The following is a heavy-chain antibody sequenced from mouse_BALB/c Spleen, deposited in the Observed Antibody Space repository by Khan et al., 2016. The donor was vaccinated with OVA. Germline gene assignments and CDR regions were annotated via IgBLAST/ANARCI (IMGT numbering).Heavy chain of an antibody. J-gene: IGHJ2*02. CDR2: INPTSGYT. Sequence: QVQLQQSGAELAQPGASVKMSCKASGYTFTTYWMHWVKQRPGQGLEWIGYINPTSGYTDYNEKFKDRATLSADKSSSTAYMQLSSLTSEDSAVYYCTRDRIDYWGQGTSLTVSS. V-gene: IGHV1-7*01. CDR3: TRDRIDY. CDR1: GYTFTTYW.